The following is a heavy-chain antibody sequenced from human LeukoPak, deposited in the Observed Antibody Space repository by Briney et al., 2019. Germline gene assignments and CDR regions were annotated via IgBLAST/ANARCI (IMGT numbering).Heavy chain of an antibody. CDR3: AKDRAEATRRSLDY. J-gene: IGHJ4*02. CDR1: GFTFSNYA. CDR2: ISYEGSKK. V-gene: IGHV3-30*04. Sequence: GRSLRLSCAASGFTFSNYAMHWVRQAPGKGLEWVSVISYEGSKKYYADSVKGRFTISRGNSKNTVHLQMSSLSAEDTAVYYCAKDRAEATRRSLDYWGQGTLVTVSS. D-gene: IGHD1-26*01.